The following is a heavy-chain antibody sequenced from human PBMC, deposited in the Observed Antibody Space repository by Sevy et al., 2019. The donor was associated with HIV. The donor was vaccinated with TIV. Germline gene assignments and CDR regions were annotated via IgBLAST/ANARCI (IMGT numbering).Heavy chain of an antibody. CDR1: GFIFSSYA. CDR2: ISYDGSNK. V-gene: IGHV3-30-3*01. D-gene: IGHD6-19*01. CDR3: AREGYNSDWIRGTLDY. J-gene: IGHJ4*02. Sequence: GGSLRLSCAASGFIFSSYAMHWVRQAPGKGLEWMAVISYDGSNKYYADSVKGRFTISRDNSKNTLYLQLNSLRAEDTAIYYCAREGYNSDWIRGTLDYWGQGALVTVSS.